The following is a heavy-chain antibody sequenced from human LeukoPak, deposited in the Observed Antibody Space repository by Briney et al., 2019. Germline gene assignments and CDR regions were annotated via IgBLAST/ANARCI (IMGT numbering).Heavy chain of an antibody. J-gene: IGHJ6*02. V-gene: IGHV3-7*03. D-gene: IGHD2-2*01. CDR3: ARYCSSTSCYDIYYYGMDV. CDR2: IKQDGSEE. CDR1: GFTFSSYW. Sequence: GGSLRLSCAASGFTFSSYWMSWVRQAPGKGLEWVANIKQDGSEEYYVDSVKGRFTISRDNAKNSLYLQMNSLRAEDTAVYYCARYCSSTSCYDIYYYGMDVWGQGTTVTVSS.